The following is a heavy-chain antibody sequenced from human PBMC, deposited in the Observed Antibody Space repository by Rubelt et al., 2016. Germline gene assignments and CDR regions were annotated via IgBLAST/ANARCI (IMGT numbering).Heavy chain of an antibody. J-gene: IGHJ3*02. Sequence: QVQLVQSGAEVKKPGASVKVSCKASGYTFTSYGISWVRQAPGQGLEWMGWISAYNGNTNYAQKLPGRVTMTTDTPTSTACMELRSLRSDDTAVYYCARRDGYNWDDAFDIWGQGTMVTVSS. CDR1: GYTFTSYG. CDR3: ARRDGYNWDDAFDI. V-gene: IGHV1-18*01. D-gene: IGHD5-24*01. CDR2: ISAYNGNT.